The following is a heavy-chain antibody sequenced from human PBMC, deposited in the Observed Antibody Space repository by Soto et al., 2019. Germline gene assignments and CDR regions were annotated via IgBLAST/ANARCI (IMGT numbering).Heavy chain of an antibody. J-gene: IGHJ6*02. V-gene: IGHV1-18*04. Sequence: ASVKVSCKASGYTFTSYGISWVRQAPGQGLEWMGWISAYNGNTNYAQKLQGRVTMTTDTSTSTAYMELRSLRSDDTAVYYCARDSTTTVPLSYYYYYGMDVWGQGTTVTVSS. CDR1: GYTFTSYG. D-gene: IGHD4-4*01. CDR3: ARDSTTTVPLSYYYYYGMDV. CDR2: ISAYNGNT.